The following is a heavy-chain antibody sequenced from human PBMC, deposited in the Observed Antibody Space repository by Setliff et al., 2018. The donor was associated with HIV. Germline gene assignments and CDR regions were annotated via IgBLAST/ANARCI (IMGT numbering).Heavy chain of an antibody. Sequence: SETLSLTCAVYGGSFNGYYWSWIRQPPGKGLEWIGYIYTSGSTNYNPSLKSRVTISVDTSKNQFSLKLSSVTAADTAVYFCARGRGSSSSWPIDYWGQGTLVTVSS. V-gene: IGHV4-4*09. D-gene: IGHD6-13*01. J-gene: IGHJ4*02. CDR3: ARGRGSSSSWPIDY. CDR1: GGSFNGYY. CDR2: IYTSGST.